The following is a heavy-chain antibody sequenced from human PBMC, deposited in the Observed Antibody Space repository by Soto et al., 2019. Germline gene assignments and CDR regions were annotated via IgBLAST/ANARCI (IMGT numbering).Heavy chain of an antibody. CDR3: ARVSVPGIYGEDV. D-gene: IGHD2-2*01. V-gene: IGHV1-69*06. J-gene: IGHJ6*02. CDR1: RGTFGNYA. Sequence: QVQLVQSGAEVKKPGYSVKVSCKASRGTFGNYAISWVRQAPGQGLEWMGGIMPVFGTVNYAQNFQGRVTITADKFTNTAYMELSSLISEDTAVYYCARVSVPGIYGEDVWGQGTTVTVS. CDR2: IMPVFGTV.